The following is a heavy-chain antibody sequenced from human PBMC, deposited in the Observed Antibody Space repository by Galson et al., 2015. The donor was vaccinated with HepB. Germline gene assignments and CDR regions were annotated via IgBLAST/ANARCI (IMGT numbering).Heavy chain of an antibody. V-gene: IGHV7-4-1*02. D-gene: IGHD5-12*01. CDR1: GYTFTSYA. CDR3: ARDYEWLRPYQVSTRGPGPDHLYYFDY. CDR2: INTNTGNP. Sequence: SVKVSCKASGYTFTSYAMNWVRQAPGQGLEWMGWINTNTGNPTYAQGFTGRFVFSLDTSVSTAYLQISSLKAEDTAVYYCARDYEWLRPYQVSTRGPGPDHLYYFDYWGQGTLVTVSS. J-gene: IGHJ4*02.